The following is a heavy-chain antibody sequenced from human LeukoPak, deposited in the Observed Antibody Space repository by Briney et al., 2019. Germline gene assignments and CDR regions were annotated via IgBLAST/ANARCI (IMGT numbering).Heavy chain of an antibody. CDR3: AREPDA. Sequence: SETLSLTCTDSGDSISGSNYHWGWIRQPPGKGLEWLGTVHHTGRAFYNPSLRGRTTVSVDTSKNQFSLKLTSVTAADTAVYYCAREPDAWGQGTLVTVSS. J-gene: IGHJ5*02. CDR1: GDSISGSNYH. V-gene: IGHV4-39*07. CDR2: VHHTGRA.